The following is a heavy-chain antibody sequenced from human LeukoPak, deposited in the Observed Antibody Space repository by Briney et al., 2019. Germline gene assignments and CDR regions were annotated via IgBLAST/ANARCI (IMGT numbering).Heavy chain of an antibody. CDR1: GFTFSSYA. V-gene: IGHV3-48*01. CDR3: ARKTFYAFDI. D-gene: IGHD2/OR15-2a*01. CDR2: ISSSSSTI. Sequence: PGGSLRLSCAASGFTFSSYAMSWVRQAPGKGLEWVSYISSSSSTIYYADSVKGRFTISRDNAKNSLYLQMNSLRAEDTAVYYCARKTFYAFDIWGQGTMVTVSS. J-gene: IGHJ3*02.